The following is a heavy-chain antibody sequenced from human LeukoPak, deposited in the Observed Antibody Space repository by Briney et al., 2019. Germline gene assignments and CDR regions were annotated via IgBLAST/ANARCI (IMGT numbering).Heavy chain of an antibody. Sequence: GASVKVSCKASGYTFISYYIHWVRQAPGQGLEWMGIINPSGGSTSYAQKFQGRVTMTRDTSTSTLYMELSSLRPEDTAVYYCARAAYCSTTNCYPDSWGQGTLVTVS. V-gene: IGHV1-46*01. J-gene: IGHJ5*01. CDR2: INPSGGST. CDR1: GYTFISYY. D-gene: IGHD2-2*01. CDR3: ARAAYCSTTNCYPDS.